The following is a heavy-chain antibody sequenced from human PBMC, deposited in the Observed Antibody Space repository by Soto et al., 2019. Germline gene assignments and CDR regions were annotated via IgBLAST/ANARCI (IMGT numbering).Heavy chain of an antibody. V-gene: IGHV4-4*02. Sequence: SETLSLTCAVSSGSISSSNWWSWVRQPPGKGLEWIGEIYHSGSTNYNPSLKSRVTISVDKSKNQFSLKLSSVTAADTAVYYCARVGNGWQSNHFDYWGQGTLVTVSS. CDR3: ARVGNGWQSNHFDY. D-gene: IGHD6-19*01. CDR2: IYHSGST. J-gene: IGHJ4*02. CDR1: SGSISSSNW.